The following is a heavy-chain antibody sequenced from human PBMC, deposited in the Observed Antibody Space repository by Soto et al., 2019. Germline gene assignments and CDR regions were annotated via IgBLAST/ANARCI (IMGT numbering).Heavy chain of an antibody. J-gene: IGHJ4*02. CDR2: ISAYNGVT. V-gene: IGHV1-18*04. Sequence: ASVTVSCQASGYTFRSYGISWLRQAPGQGLEWVGWISAYNGVTHYAPKFQDRITLTTETSTDTAYMELRSLRLDDTAVYYCARDWSRYYDNSGLIWFYWGQGSLVTVSS. CDR1: GYTFRSYG. CDR3: ARDWSRYYDNSGLIWFY. D-gene: IGHD3-22*01.